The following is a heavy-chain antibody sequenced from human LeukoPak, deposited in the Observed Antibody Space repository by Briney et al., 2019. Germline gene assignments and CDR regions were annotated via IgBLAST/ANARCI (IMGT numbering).Heavy chain of an antibody. D-gene: IGHD3-22*01. Sequence: PSETLSLTCTVSGDSIGSYYWNWIRQSPGEEMEWIGYVYYFGSTMYNPSLKSRVNISVNRSTNQFSLSVSSVTVADTAVYFCARTPKYFFDDSDSFYFDYWGRGALVTVSS. CDR1: GDSIGSYY. J-gene: IGHJ4*02. CDR3: ARTPKYFFDDSDSFYFDY. CDR2: VYYFGST. V-gene: IGHV4-59*01.